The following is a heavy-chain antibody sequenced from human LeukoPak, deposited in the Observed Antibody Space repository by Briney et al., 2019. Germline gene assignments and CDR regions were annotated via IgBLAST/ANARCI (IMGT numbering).Heavy chain of an antibody. D-gene: IGHD6-19*01. CDR1: GLTFSDFS. CDR3: TRDPGYGSAWYKGVS. Sequence: PGGSLRLSCAASGLTFSDFSMNWVRQAPGKGLEWVSSIGKSGSSIYYADSVKGRFTISRDNARNSLYLQMNSLRVEDTALYYCTRDPGYGSAWYKGVSWGQGTLVTVSS. J-gene: IGHJ5*02. V-gene: IGHV3-21*01. CDR2: IGKSGSSI.